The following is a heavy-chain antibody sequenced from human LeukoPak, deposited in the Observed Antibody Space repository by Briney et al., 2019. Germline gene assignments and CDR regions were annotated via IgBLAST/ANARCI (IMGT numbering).Heavy chain of an antibody. Sequence: PGGSLRLSCAASGFTLNNYWMHWVRQAPGKGLVWVSRISNDGSTTSYADLVKGRFTISRDNGKKTVDLQMNSLRAEDTAVYYCAKIYSRLFDPWGQGTLVTVSS. CDR3: AKIYSRLFDP. CDR1: GFTLNNYW. D-gene: IGHD2-21*01. V-gene: IGHV3-74*01. CDR2: ISNDGSTT. J-gene: IGHJ5*02.